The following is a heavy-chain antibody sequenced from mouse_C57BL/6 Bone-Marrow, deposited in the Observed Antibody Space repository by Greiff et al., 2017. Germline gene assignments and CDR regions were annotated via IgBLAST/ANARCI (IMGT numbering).Heavy chain of an antibody. CDR1: GHTFTCFW. Sequence: QVQLQPSGAELAKPGASVKLSCKASGHTFTCFWLHLVKTRPGPGLEWIGYINSSSGYTKYNQKFKDKATFTADQSSSTAYMQLSSLTYEDSAVYYCARSYYSNFYYAMDYWGQGTSVTVSS. V-gene: IGHV1-7*01. CDR2: INSSSGYT. J-gene: IGHJ4*01. D-gene: IGHD2-5*01. CDR3: ARSYYSNFYYAMDY.